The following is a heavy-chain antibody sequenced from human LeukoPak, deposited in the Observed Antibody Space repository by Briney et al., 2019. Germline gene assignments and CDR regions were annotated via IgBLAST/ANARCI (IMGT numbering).Heavy chain of an antibody. CDR1: GGTFSSYA. J-gene: IGHJ6*02. D-gene: IGHD5-18*01. V-gene: IGHV1-69*01. Sequence: GASVTVSCTASGGTFSSYAISWVRQAPGQGLEWMGGIIPIFGTANYAQKFQGRVTITADESTSTAYMELSSLRSEDTAVYYCASNPASYGYYYYGMDVWGQGTTVTVSS. CDR3: ASNPASYGYYYYGMDV. CDR2: IIPIFGTA.